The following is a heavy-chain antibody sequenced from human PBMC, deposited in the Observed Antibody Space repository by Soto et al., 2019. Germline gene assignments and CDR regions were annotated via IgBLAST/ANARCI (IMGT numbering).Heavy chain of an antibody. D-gene: IGHD5-12*01. J-gene: IGHJ3*02. V-gene: IGHV3-13*01. CDR2: IGTAGDT. CDR3: ARVAFRRDGYNFADDAFDI. Sequence: PGGSLRLSCAASGFTFSSYDMHWARQATGKGLEWVSAIGTAGDTYYPGSVKGRFTISRENAKNSLYLQMNSLRAEDTAVYYCARVAFRRDGYNFADDAFDIWGQGTMVTVSS. CDR1: GFTFSSYD.